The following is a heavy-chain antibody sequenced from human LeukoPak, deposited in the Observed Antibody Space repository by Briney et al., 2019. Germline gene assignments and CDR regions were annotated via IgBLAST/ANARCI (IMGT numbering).Heavy chain of an antibody. CDR3: ARLLDTAMVGFDY. CDR2: LYPGDSDT. CDR1: GYSFTSYW. J-gene: IGHJ4*02. Sequence: PGESLQISRKGSGYSFTSYWIGCVRQMPGKGLGGKGILYPGDSDTRYSPSFQGQVTISADKSISTAYLQWSSLKASDTAMYYCARLLDTAMVGFDYWGQGTLVTVCS. D-gene: IGHD5-18*01. V-gene: IGHV5-51*01.